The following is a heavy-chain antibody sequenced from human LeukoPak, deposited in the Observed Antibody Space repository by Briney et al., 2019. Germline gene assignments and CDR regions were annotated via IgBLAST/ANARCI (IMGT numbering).Heavy chain of an antibody. CDR1: GFTFSSYG. CDR3: ASRYSSSSFSY. J-gene: IGHJ4*02. D-gene: IGHD6-6*01. V-gene: IGHV3-33*01. CDR2: IWYDGSNK. Sequence: GGSLRLSCAASGFTFSSYGMHWVRQAPGKGLEWVAVIWYDGSNKYYVDSVKGRFTISRDNSKNTLYLQMNSLRAGDTAVYYCASRYSSSSFSYWGQGTLVTVSS.